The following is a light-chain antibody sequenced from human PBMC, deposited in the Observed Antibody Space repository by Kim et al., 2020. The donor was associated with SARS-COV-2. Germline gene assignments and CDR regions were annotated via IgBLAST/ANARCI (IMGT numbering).Light chain of an antibody. Sequence: SVSPGQTASITCTVDKLGDKYACWYQQKPGQSPVLVIYQDSKRPSGIPERFSGSNSGNTATLTISGTQAMDEADYYCQAWDSSTAVFGGGTHLTVL. CDR1: KLGDKY. CDR3: QAWDSSTAV. CDR2: QDS. V-gene: IGLV3-1*01. J-gene: IGLJ2*01.